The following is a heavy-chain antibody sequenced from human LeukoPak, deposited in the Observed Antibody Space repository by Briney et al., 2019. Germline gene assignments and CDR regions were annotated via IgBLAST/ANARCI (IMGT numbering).Heavy chain of an antibody. CDR2: INPNSGGT. CDR3: AREIKRITIFGVVIRGGDY. Sequence: GASVKVSCKASGYTFTGYYMHWVRQAPGQGLEWMGWINPNSGGTNYAQKFQGRVTMTRDTSISTAYMELSRLRSDDTAVYYCAREIKRITIFGVVIRGGDYWGQGTLVTVSS. J-gene: IGHJ4*02. D-gene: IGHD3-3*01. CDR1: GYTFTGYY. V-gene: IGHV1-2*02.